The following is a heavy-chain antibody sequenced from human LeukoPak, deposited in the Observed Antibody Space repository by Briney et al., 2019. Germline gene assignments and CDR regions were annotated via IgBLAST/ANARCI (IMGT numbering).Heavy chain of an antibody. V-gene: IGHV1-69*13. CDR2: IIPIFGTA. CDR1: GGTFSSYA. Sequence: SVKVSRKASGGTFSSYAISWVRQAPGQGLEWMGGIIPIFGTANYAQKFQGRVTITADESTSTAYMELSSLRSEDTAVYYCARGGPYSSSWLYDAFDIWGQGTMVTVSS. D-gene: IGHD6-13*01. CDR3: ARGGPYSSSWLYDAFDI. J-gene: IGHJ3*02.